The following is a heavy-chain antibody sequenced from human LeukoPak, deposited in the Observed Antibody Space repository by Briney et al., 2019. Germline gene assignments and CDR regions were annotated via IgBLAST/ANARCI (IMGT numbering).Heavy chain of an antibody. D-gene: IGHD3-22*01. Sequence: ASVKLSFNAAGYSFTFYYMHWVRHAPGHGFEWMGCVKPNSGGTNYAQKFQGTVTTTRDTSISTDYMELSRLRSDDTAVYYCILRYDLDYWGQATLVTVSS. J-gene: IGHJ4*02. V-gene: IGHV1-2*02. CDR1: GYSFTFYY. CDR2: VKPNSGGT. CDR3: ILRYDLDY.